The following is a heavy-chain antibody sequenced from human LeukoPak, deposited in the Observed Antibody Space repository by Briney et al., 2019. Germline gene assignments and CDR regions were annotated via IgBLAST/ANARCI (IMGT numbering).Heavy chain of an antibody. V-gene: IGHV4-39*01. J-gene: IGHJ4*02. D-gene: IGHD3-3*01. CDR3: ASPYYDFWSGYSN. Sequence: PSETLSLTCTVSGGSISSSSYYWGWIRQPPGKGLEWIGSIYYSGSTYYNPSLKSRVTISVDTSKNQFSLKLSSATAADTAVYYCASPYYDFWSGYSNWGQGTLVTVSS. CDR2: IYYSGST. CDR1: GGSISSSSYY.